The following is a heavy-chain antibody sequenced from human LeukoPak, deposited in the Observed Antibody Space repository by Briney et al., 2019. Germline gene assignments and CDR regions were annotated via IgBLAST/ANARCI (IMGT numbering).Heavy chain of an antibody. Sequence: GGSLRLSCAASGFTFSTYEMNWVRQAPGKGLEWLSYISSSGSSIYSADSVKGRFTISRDNAKNSLYPQMNSLRAEDTAVYYCARGLVVAATPPYSYYGMDVWGKGTTVTVSS. CDR1: GFTFSTYE. V-gene: IGHV3-48*03. CDR2: ISSSGSSI. J-gene: IGHJ6*04. D-gene: IGHD2-15*01. CDR3: ARGLVVAATPPYSYYGMDV.